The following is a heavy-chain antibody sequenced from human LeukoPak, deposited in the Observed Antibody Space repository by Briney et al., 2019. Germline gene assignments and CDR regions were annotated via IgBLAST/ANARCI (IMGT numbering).Heavy chain of an antibody. CDR1: GLTFSNTW. Sequence: HPGGPLRLSRTASGLTFSNTWMTWVRHAPGKGLEWVGLIKSKIAGGTTEFAAPVKGRFTISRDDSKSTLYLQMNSLKIEDTAVYYCSAFTWYSLSAWGRGTLVTVSS. V-gene: IGHV3-15*01. CDR2: IKSKIAGGTT. J-gene: IGHJ5*02. CDR3: SAFTWYSLSA. D-gene: IGHD6-13*01.